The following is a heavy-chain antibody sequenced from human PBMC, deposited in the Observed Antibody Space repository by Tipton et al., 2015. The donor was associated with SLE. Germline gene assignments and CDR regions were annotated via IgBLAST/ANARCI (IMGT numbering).Heavy chain of an antibody. D-gene: IGHD1-7*01. Sequence: QLVQSVAEVKKPGASVKVSCKTSGYTFTDFYIHWVRQAPGQGLEWMGRISTYNGNTNYTQKVQGRVTMTTDTSTRTAYMELRSLRSDDTAVYYCVRVGETGTSSNWGQGTLVTVSS. J-gene: IGHJ4*02. CDR3: VRVGETGTSSN. V-gene: IGHV1-18*04. CDR1: GYTFTDFY. CDR2: ISTYNGNT.